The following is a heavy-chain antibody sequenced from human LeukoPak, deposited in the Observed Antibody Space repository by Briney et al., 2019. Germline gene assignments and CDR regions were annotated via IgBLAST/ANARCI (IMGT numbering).Heavy chain of an antibody. V-gene: IGHV3-30*02. J-gene: IGHJ4*02. CDR1: GFTFSSYG. D-gene: IGHD3-9*01. CDR2: IRYDGSNK. CDR3: AKDRRDILTGPYFDY. Sequence: GGSLRLSCAASGFTFSSYGMHWVRQAPGKGLEWVAFIRYDGSNKYYADSVKGRFTISRDNSKNTLYLQMNSLRAEDTAVYYCAKDRRDILTGPYFDYWSQGTLVTVSS.